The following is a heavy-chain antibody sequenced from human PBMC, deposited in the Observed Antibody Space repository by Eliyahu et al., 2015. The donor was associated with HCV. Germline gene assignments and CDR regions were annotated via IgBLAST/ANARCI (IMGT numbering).Heavy chain of an antibody. Sequence: EVQLLESGGGLVQPGGSLRLSCTTSGFXFSTYGMNWVRQAPGKGLEWVXAFGXSGNTYYADSVKGRFTISRDTSKNTLYLQMDSLRAEDTAIYYCAKERALRGSYDYWGQGTLVTVSS. CDR2: FGXSGNT. CDR3: AKERALRGSYDY. D-gene: IGHD3-10*01. CDR1: GFXFSTYG. J-gene: IGHJ4*02. V-gene: IGHV3-23*01.